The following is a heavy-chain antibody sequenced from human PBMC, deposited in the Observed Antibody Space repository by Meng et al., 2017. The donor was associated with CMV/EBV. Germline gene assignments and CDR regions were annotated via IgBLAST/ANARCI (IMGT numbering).Heavy chain of an antibody. J-gene: IGHJ4*02. CDR2: IIPIFGTA. D-gene: IGHD1-7*01. Sequence: VQLWQSGAGVKKPGSSVKVSDKASGGTFSRYAISWVRQAPVQGLEWMGVIIPIFGTANYAQKFQGRVTITADESTSTAYMELSSLRSEDTAVYYCARGSGAGTTWSYFDYWGQGTLVTVSS. CDR3: ARGSGAGTTWSYFDY. V-gene: IGHV1-69*01. CDR1: GGTFSRYA.